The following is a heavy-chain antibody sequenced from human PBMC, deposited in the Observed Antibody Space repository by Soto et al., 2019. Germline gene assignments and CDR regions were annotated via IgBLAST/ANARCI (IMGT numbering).Heavy chain of an antibody. D-gene: IGHD2-2*01. CDR3: ASGVPLGAFDI. CDR1: GGTFSSYT. V-gene: IGHV1-69*02. J-gene: IGHJ3*02. CDR2: IIPILGIA. Sequence: QVQLVQSGAEVKKPGSSVKVSCKASGGTFSSYTISWVRQAPGQGLEWMGRIIPILGIANYAQKSQGRVTITADKSTSTGYMELSSLRTEDTAVYYCASGVPLGAFDIWGQGKMDTVSS.